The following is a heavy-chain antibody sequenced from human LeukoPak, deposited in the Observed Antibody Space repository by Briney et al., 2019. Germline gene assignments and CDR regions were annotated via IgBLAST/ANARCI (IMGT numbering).Heavy chain of an antibody. J-gene: IGHJ5*02. V-gene: IGHV3-7*05. CDR3: ARADTGRGAIVGGTDDH. D-gene: IGHD1-26*01. CDR1: GFLFNVRW. CDR2: INQDGGAV. Sequence: GGSLRLSCAASGFLFNVRWMSWARQAPGKGLEWVANINQDGGAVYYVDSVKGRFTISRDNAENSLFLQMDSLRVEDTAVYYCARADTGRGAIVGGTDDHLGQGTLVTVSS.